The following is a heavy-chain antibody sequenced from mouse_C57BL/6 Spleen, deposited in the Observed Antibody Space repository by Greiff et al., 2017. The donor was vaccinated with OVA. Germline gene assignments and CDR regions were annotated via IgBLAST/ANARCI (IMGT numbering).Heavy chain of an antibody. V-gene: IGHV1-80*01. Sequence: LVESGAELVKPGASVKISCKASGYAFSNYGMNWVKQRPGKGLEWIGQIYPGDGDTDYNGKFKGKATLTADKSYSTAYLQISSLASEDSTVYFCARGYFDYWGQGTTLTVSS. CDR3: ARGYFDY. J-gene: IGHJ2*01. CDR2: IYPGDGDT. CDR1: GYAFSNYG.